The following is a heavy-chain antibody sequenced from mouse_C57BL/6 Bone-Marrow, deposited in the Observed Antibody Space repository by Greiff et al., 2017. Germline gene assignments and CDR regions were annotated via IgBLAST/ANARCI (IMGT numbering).Heavy chain of an antibody. V-gene: IGHV1-15*01. Sequence: VQLQQSGAGLVRPGASVTLSCTASGYTFTDYEMPWVKQTPVTGLEWIGALGPETGGTASNQKFKGKAILTADTSSNTAYMELRSLTSEDSAVYYCTKGFAYWGQGTLGTVSA. CDR3: TKGFAY. CDR2: LGPETGGT. CDR1: GYTFTDYE. J-gene: IGHJ3*01.